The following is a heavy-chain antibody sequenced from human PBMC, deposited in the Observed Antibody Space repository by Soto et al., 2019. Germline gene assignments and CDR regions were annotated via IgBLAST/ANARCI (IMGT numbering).Heavy chain of an antibody. V-gene: IGHV5-51*01. CDR2: IYPGDSDT. CDR3: SRQTNYYGSSGYYARAFDT. Sequence: XESVKTACKGSGYSFTRYSIGWVRQMPGKGLEWMGIIYPGDSDTRYSPSFQGQVTISADKSISTAYLQWSSLKASDTAMYYCSRQTNYYGSSGYYARAFDTWGQGTMVTVSS. D-gene: IGHD3-22*01. CDR1: GYSFTRYS. J-gene: IGHJ3*02.